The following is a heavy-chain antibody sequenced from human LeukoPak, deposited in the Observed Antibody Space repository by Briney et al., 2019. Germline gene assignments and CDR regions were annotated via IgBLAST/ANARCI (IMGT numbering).Heavy chain of an antibody. CDR1: GFTFSRYS. Sequence: GGSLRLSCAASGFTFSRYSITWVRQAPGKGLEWISFISSSRSTTYYADSVKGRCTISRDNGKNSMYLQMHSLRAEDTAVYYCVRAEVGTTLKYYYHYMDVWGKGTTVTVSS. J-gene: IGHJ6*03. CDR2: ISSSRSTT. V-gene: IGHV3-48*01. CDR3: VRAEVGTTLKYYYHYMDV. D-gene: IGHD1-26*01.